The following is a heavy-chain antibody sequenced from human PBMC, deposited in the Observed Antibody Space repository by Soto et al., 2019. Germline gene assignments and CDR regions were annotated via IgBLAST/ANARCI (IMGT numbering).Heavy chain of an antibody. CDR2: IFHDGTA. CDR3: ARLVYDPRLNYMYFDF. D-gene: IGHD3-10*01. J-gene: IGHJ4*02. Sequence: SETLSLTCAVSGVSISSGNWWTCVRQSPQRGLEYIGEIFHDGTANYYPSFERRVAISVDTSRNQFSLKLTSVTAADTAIYFCARLVYDPRLNYMYFDFWGQGTLVTVSS. CDR1: GVSISSGNW. V-gene: IGHV4-4*02.